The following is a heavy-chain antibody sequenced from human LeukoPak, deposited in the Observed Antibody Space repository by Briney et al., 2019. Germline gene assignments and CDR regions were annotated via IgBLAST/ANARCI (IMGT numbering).Heavy chain of an antibody. CDR1: GGSISSYY. J-gene: IGHJ5*02. CDR3: ARGVSIAAAQYGS. V-gene: IGHV4-59*01. D-gene: IGHD6-13*01. CDR2: IYYSGTT. Sequence: SETLSLTCTVSGGSISSYYWSWIRQPPGKGLEWIGYIYYSGTTNYNPSLKSRVTISVDTSKNQFSLKLSSVTAADTAVYYCARGVSIAAAQYGSWGQGTLVTVSS.